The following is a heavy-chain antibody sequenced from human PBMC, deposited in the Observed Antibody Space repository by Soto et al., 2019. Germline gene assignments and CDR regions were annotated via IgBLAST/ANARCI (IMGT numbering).Heavy chain of an antibody. CDR3: AKGHCISTSCSSDY. CDR2: ISWNSGSI. D-gene: IGHD2-2*01. V-gene: IGHV3-9*01. J-gene: IGHJ4*02. CDR1: GFTFDDYA. Sequence: GGSLRLSCAASGFTFDDYAMHWVRQAPGKGLEWVSGISWNSGSIGYADSVKGRFTISRDNAKNSLYLQMNSLRAEDTALYYCAKGHCISTSCSSDYWGQGTLVTVSS.